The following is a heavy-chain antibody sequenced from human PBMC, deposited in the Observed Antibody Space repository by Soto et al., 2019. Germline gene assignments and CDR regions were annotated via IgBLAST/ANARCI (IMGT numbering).Heavy chain of an antibody. J-gene: IGHJ6*02. CDR3: TSPRDYDILGMDV. Sequence: GGSLRLSCAASGFTFSSYWMSWVRQAPGKGLEWVANIKQDGSEKYYVDSVKGRFTISRDNAKNTLYLQMNSLKTEDTAVYYCTSPRDYDILGMDVWGQGTTVTVSS. V-gene: IGHV3-7*03. CDR1: GFTFSSYW. D-gene: IGHD3-9*01. CDR2: IKQDGSEK.